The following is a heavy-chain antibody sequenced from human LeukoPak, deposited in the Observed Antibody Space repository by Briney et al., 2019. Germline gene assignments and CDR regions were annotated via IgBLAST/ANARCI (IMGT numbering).Heavy chain of an antibody. CDR3: ARGLRGYSQDY. J-gene: IGHJ4*02. CDR2: IKQDGSEK. D-gene: IGHD5-12*01. Sequence: GGSLRLSCAASGFTFTGYWMSWVRQAPGKGLGWVANIKQDGSEKYYVDSVKGRFTISRDNAKNSLYLQMNSLRAEDTALYYCARGLRGYSQDYWGQGTLVTVSS. V-gene: IGHV3-7*01. CDR1: GFTFTGYW.